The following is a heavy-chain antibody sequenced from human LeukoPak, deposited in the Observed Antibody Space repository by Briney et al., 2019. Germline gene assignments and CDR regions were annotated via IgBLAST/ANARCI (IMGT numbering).Heavy chain of an antibody. Sequence: GGSLRLSCAASGFTFDDYGMSWVSQAPGKVLEWVAGINWNGGGTGYADSVKGRFTISRDNAKHSLYLQMNSLRAEDTALYHCARALYYDFWSGSPDDAFDIWGQGTMVTVSS. CDR2: INWNGGGT. V-gene: IGHV3-20*01. CDR1: GFTFDDYG. CDR3: ARALYYDFWSGSPDDAFDI. J-gene: IGHJ3*02. D-gene: IGHD3-3*01.